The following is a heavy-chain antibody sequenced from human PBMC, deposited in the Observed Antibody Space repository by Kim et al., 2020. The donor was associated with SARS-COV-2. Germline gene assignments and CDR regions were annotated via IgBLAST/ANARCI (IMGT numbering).Heavy chain of an antibody. J-gene: IGHJ5*02. V-gene: IGHV4-31*03. CDR2: MYYTGRT. D-gene: IGHD1-26*01. CDR1: GDSIMSGGYF. Sequence: SETLSLTCTGSGDSIMSGGYFWSWIRQHPGKGLEWIGYMYYTGRTYSYNPSLKSRVAISIDTSKNRFSLNLYSVTAADTAVYYCASRVNIMGDWFDPWGQGILVTVSS. CDR3: ASRVNIMGDWFDP.